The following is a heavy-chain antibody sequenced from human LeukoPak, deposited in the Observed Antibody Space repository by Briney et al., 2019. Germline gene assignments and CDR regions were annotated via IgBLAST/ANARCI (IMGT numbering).Heavy chain of an antibody. CDR1: GGSISSYY. D-gene: IGHD6-13*01. CDR3: ARTRGSSSWRYFDY. Sequence: SETLSLTCTVSGGSISSYYWSWIRQPPGKGLEWIGEINHSGSTNYNPSLKSRVTISVDTSKNQFSLKLSSVTAADTAVYYCARTRGSSSWRYFDYWGQGTLVTVSS. CDR2: INHSGST. V-gene: IGHV4-34*01. J-gene: IGHJ4*02.